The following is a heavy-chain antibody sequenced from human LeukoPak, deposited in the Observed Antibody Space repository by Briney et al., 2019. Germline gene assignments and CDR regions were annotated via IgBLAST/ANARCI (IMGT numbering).Heavy chain of an antibody. J-gene: IGHJ4*02. Sequence: GGSLRLSCAASGLTLSSYGMHWVRQAPGKGLEWVAVISYDGSNKYYADSVKGRFTISRDNSKNTLYLQMNSLRAEDTAVYYCAKGSYFDYWGQGTLVTVSS. V-gene: IGHV3-30*18. CDR3: AKGSYFDY. CDR1: GLTLSSYG. CDR2: ISYDGSNK.